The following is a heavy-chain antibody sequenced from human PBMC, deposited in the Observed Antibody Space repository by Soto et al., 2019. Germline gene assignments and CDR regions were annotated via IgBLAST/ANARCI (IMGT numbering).Heavy chain of an antibody. CDR2: ISAYNGNT. D-gene: IGHD3-10*01. Sequence: QVQLVQSGAEVKKPGASVKVSCKASGYTFTSYGISWVRQAPGQGLEWMGWISAYNGNTNYAQKLQGRVTMTTDTSTITAYMELRSLRSDDTAVYYCASEGVRGYGPPGIRDYYYYGMDVWGQGTTVTVSS. CDR3: ASEGVRGYGPPGIRDYYYYGMDV. CDR1: GYTFTSYG. V-gene: IGHV1-18*04. J-gene: IGHJ6*02.